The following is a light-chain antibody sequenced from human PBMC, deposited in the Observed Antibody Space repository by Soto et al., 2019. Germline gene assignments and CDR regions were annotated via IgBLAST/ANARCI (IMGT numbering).Light chain of an antibody. CDR2: DAS. J-gene: IGKJ3*01. V-gene: IGKV3-11*01. CDR3: QQRCNCPPEIT. Sequence: EIVLTQSPAILSLSPGERATLSCRASQSVSSKLAWYQQKPGQAPRLLIYDASNRATGIPARFSDSGSGTDFTLTISSREPEEFAVYYCQQRCNCPPEITFGPGTKVDIK. CDR1: QSVSSK.